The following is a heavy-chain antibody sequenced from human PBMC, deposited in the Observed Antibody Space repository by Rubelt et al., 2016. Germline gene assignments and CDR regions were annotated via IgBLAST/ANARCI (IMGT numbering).Heavy chain of an antibody. Sequence: QVRLQESGPRLVKPSETLSLTCTVSGGSINNYFWNWIRQPPGKGLEWIGYVYYIGTTMYNPSLKSRVTISVETSKNQFSLKLTSGTAADTALYYCARAGWGTHTVSAADFWGQGTLVTVSS. CDR3: ARAGWGTHTVSAADF. CDR1: GGSINNYF. J-gene: IGHJ4*02. V-gene: IGHV4-59*01. D-gene: IGHD3-16*01. CDR2: VYYIGTT.